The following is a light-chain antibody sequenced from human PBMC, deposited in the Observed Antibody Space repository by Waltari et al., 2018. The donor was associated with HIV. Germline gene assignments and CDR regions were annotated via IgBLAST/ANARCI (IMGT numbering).Light chain of an antibody. Sequence: EIVLTQSPCTLSLSPGERATLSCRASQTVSSNYLAWYQQKPGQAPRLLIYGASSRATGVPESFSGSGSGKDFTLPISRREPEDFAVYYCQQYGRARTFGQGTKVEIK. CDR1: QTVSSNY. CDR2: GAS. V-gene: IGKV3-20*01. CDR3: QQYGRART. J-gene: IGKJ1*01.